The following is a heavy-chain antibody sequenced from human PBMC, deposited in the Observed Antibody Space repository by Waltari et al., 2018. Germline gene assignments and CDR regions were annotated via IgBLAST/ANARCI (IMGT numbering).Heavy chain of an antibody. V-gene: IGHV3-21*01. CDR2: FSPSTHDT. CDR1: GLNSGVTFASYK. D-gene: IGHD3-22*01. J-gene: IGHJ3*01. Sequence: GSLRLSCVASGLNSGVTFASYKMNWVRQAPGKGLEWIASFSPSTHDTHYADSVEGRFTISRDTADDSMSLHMNGLTAEDTAIYYCAVYKEYSFDKSGLGPCDTWGQGTMVTVSS. CDR3: AVYKEYSFDKSGLGPCDT.